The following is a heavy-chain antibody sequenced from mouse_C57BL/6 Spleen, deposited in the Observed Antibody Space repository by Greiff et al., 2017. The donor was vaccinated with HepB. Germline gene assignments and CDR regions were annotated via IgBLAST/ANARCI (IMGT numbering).Heavy chain of an antibody. CDR1: GYTFTGYW. J-gene: IGHJ3*01. CDR2: ILPGSGST. V-gene: IGHV1-9*01. Sequence: QVQLQQSGAELMKPGASVKLSCKATGYTFTGYWIEWVKQRPGHGLEWIGEILPGSGSTNYNEKFKGKATLTADTSSNTAYMQLSSLTTEDSAIYYCARRRGYGNYLFAYWGQGTLVTVSA. D-gene: IGHD2-1*01. CDR3: ARRRGYGNYLFAY.